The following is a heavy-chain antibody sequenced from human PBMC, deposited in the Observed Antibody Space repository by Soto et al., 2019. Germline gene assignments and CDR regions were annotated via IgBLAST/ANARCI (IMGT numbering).Heavy chain of an antibody. CDR1: GYTFTSYA. Sequence: ASVKVSCKASGYTFTSYAMHWVRQAPGQGLEWMGWINAGNGNTKYSQKFQGRVTITRDTSASTAYMELSSLRSEDTAVYYCARGQKYSSGYHTRYYFDYWGQGTLVTVSS. CDR2: INAGNGNT. J-gene: IGHJ4*02. V-gene: IGHV1-3*01. D-gene: IGHD6-19*01. CDR3: ARGQKYSSGYHTRYYFDY.